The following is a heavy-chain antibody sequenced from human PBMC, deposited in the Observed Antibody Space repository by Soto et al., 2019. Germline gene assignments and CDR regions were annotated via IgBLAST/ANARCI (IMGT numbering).Heavy chain of an antibody. J-gene: IGHJ6*02. D-gene: IGHD2-15*01. Sequence: QVQLQESGPGLVKPSQTLSLTCTVSGGSINSGNYYWSWIRQPPGKGLEWVGYIFYTGTTYYIPSLKSRVTTSIDPSKNQFSLKLTSVTAADTAVYYCARDGWQGVDVWGQGTTVTVSS. V-gene: IGHV4-30-4*01. CDR3: ARDGWQGVDV. CDR2: IFYTGTT. CDR1: GGSINSGNYY.